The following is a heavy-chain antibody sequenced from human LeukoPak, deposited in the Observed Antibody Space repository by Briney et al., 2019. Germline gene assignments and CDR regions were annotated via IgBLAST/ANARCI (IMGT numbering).Heavy chain of an antibody. V-gene: IGHV4-59*01. CDR3: ARESYDFWSGSYYFDY. CDR1: DGSITNND. Sequence: SETLSLTCTVSDGSITNNDWSWVRQTPGKGLEFIGYVHYSGTTNYNPSLRSRVTISIDTSRKHFFLKLKSVTAADTAVYYCARESYDFWSGSYYFDYWGQGTLVTVSS. CDR2: VHYSGTT. J-gene: IGHJ4*02. D-gene: IGHD3-3*01.